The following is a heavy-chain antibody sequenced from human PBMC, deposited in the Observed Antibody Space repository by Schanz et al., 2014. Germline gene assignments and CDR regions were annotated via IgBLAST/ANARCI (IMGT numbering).Heavy chain of an antibody. D-gene: IGHD2-2*01. CDR2: INHGGST. J-gene: IGHJ3*02. V-gene: IGHV4-34*01. CDR1: GGSFSGYY. CDR3: ARLSRHDEAFDI. Sequence: QVQLQQWGAGLLKPSETLSLTCAVYGGSFSGYYWSWIRQPPGKGLEWIAEINHGGSTNYNPSLKSRLIISVDKFKNQFSLKLSSVTAADTAIYYCARLSRHDEAFDIWGEGTMVAVSS.